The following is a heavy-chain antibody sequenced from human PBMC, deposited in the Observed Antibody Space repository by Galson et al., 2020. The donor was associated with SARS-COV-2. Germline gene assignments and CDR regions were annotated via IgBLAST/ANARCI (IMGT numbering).Heavy chain of an antibody. V-gene: IGHV3-30*18. CDR2: ISSDGTVT. D-gene: IGHD5-12*01. CDR3: AKNRWLNGNSLDD. J-gene: IGHJ4*02. Sequence: WGSLRLSCVASGFPFRSFGMNWVRQAPGKGLEWVAFISSDGTVTHYGVSVKGRLTVSRDNSKNTLYLQMNGLRPEDTAVYYCAKNRWLNGNSLDDWVQGTLVTVAS. CDR1: GFPFRSFG.